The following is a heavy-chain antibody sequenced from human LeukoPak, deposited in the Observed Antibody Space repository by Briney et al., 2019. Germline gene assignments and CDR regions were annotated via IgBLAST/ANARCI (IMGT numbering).Heavy chain of an antibody. CDR2: IKPDGSEK. Sequence: GGSLRLSCAASGFTFSSYWMSWVRQSPGKGLEWVANIKPDGSEKYFMDSVKGRFTISRDNDKNALYLEMNSLRAEDTAEYFCARERMYSGSGSTYPYYDYWGQGPLVTVSS. D-gene: IGHD3-10*01. CDR3: ARERMYSGSGSTYPYYDY. V-gene: IGHV3-7*01. J-gene: IGHJ4*02. CDR1: GFTFSSYW.